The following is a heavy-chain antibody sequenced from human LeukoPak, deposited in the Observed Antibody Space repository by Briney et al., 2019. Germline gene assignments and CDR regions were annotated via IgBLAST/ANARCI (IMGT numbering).Heavy chain of an antibody. CDR3: ARDIYDDSGYFRRGLDY. Sequence: GGSLRLSCAASGFTFSDYSMNWVRQAPGKGLEWVSSISTTNSYIYYADSVKGRFTISRDNAKNSLYLQMNSLRADDTAVYFCARDIYDDSGYFRRGLDYWGQGILVTVSS. V-gene: IGHV3-21*01. J-gene: IGHJ4*02. CDR2: ISTTNSYI. D-gene: IGHD3-22*01. CDR1: GFTFSDYS.